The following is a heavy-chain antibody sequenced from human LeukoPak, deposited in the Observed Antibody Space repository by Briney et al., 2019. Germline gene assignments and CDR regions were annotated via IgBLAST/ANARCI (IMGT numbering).Heavy chain of an antibody. J-gene: IGHJ3*02. Sequence: GGSLRLSCAASGFTFSRYAMNWVRQPPGKGLEWVSVVSGSGYTYYADSVKGRFTISRDNSRNTLFLQMNSLRAEDTAVYYCASEIYSGAVGGGFDIWGQGTMVTVSS. CDR3: ASEIYSGAVGGGFDI. D-gene: IGHD2-21*01. CDR1: GFTFSRYA. CDR2: VSGSGYT. V-gene: IGHV3-23*01.